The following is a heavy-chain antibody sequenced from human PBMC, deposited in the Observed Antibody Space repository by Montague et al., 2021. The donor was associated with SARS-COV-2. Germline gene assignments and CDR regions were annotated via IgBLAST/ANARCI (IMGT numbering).Heavy chain of an antibody. D-gene: IGHD3-10*01. J-gene: IGHJ6*02. CDR1: GGSISSSSYY. CDR2: IYYSGST. CDR3: ARQPVLIWFGELFRGGGMDV. V-gene: IGHV4-39*01. Sequence: SETLSLTCTVSGGSISSSSYYWGWIRQPPGKGLEWIGSIYYSGSTYYNPSLKSRVTISVDTSKNQFSLKLSSVTAADTAVYYCARQPVLIWFGELFRGGGMDVWGQGTTVTVSS.